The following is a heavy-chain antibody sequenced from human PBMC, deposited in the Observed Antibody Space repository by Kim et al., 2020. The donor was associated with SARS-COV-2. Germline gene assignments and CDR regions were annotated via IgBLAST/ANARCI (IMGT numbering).Heavy chain of an antibody. V-gene: IGHV4-59*13. Sequence: SETLSLTCTVSRGSISSYYWSWIRQSPGKRLEWIGYIYYRGNTNYNPSLESRVTISVDTSKNRFSLQLRSVTAADTANYYCARAEQGSESLIIDSWGQGPLVIVSS. CDR2: IYYRGNT. D-gene: IGHD3-10*01. CDR1: RGSISSYY. J-gene: IGHJ4*02. CDR3: ARAEQGSESLIIDS.